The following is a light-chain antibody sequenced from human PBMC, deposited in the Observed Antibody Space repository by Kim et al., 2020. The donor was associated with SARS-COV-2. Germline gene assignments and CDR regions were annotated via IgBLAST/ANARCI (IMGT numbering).Light chain of an antibody. J-gene: IGKJ2*01. Sequence: EIVLTQSPGTLSLSPGERATLSCRASQSVSSSYLAWYQQKPGQAPRLLIYGASSRATGIPDRISGSGSGTDFTLTIIRLEPEDFAVYYCQQYGSSYTFGQGTKLEI. CDR3: QQYGSSYT. CDR2: GAS. CDR1: QSVSSSY. V-gene: IGKV3-20*01.